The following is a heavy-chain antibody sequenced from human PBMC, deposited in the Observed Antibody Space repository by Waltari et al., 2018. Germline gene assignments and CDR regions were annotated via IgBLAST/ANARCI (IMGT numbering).Heavy chain of an antibody. CDR1: GFTFSSYW. Sequence: VESGGGLVQPGGSLRLSCAASGFTFSSYWMSWVRQAPGKGLEWVVNIKQDGSEKYYVDSVKGRFTISRDNAKNSLYLQMNSLRAEDTAVYYCARRQDEGYCTNGVCYQTYYFDYWGQGTLVTVSS. CDR3: ARRQDEGYCTNGVCYQTYYFDY. V-gene: IGHV3-7*01. CDR2: IKQDGSEK. J-gene: IGHJ4*02. D-gene: IGHD2-8*01.